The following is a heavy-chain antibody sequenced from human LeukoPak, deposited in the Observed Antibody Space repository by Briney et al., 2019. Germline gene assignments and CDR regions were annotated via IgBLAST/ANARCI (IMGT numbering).Heavy chain of an antibody. CDR3: ATGGYTTWFDP. J-gene: IGHJ5*02. D-gene: IGHD2-15*01. Sequence: PGGSLRLSCAASGFTFTSYSMSWVRQSPGKGLEWVSNIKANGRDSYYADVVKGRFTISRDNSKNTLYLQMNSLRAEDTAVYYCATGGYTTWFDPWGQGTLVTVSS. V-gene: IGHV3-23*01. CDR2: IKANGRDS. CDR1: GFTFTSYS.